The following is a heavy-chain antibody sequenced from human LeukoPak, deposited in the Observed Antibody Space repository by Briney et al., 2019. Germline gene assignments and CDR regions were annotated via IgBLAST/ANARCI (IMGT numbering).Heavy chain of an antibody. V-gene: IGHV3-9*01. CDR3: AKPLSMVRGVIIPEYYFDY. D-gene: IGHD3-10*01. Sequence: GGSLRLSCAASGFTFDDYAMHWVRQAPGKGLEWVSGISWNSGSIGYADSVKGRFTISRDNAKNSLYPQMNSLRAEDTALYYCAKPLSMVRGVIIPEYYFDYWGQGTLVTVSS. CDR1: GFTFDDYA. J-gene: IGHJ4*02. CDR2: ISWNSGSI.